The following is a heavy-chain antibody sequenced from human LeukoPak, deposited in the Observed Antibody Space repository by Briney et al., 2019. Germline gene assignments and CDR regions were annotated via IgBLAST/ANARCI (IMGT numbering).Heavy chain of an antibody. Sequence: AETLSLPCTLWVHCIYRCYWLGPRQPPGKGLVGVGYIYYSGSTNYSPSLKSRGTISVDTSKNQFSLKLSSLTAADTAVYYCASHDRSGYFDYWGQGTLVTVSS. V-gene: IGHV4-59*01. CDR3: ASHDRSGYFDY. CDR1: VHCIYRCY. J-gene: IGHJ4*02. D-gene: IGHD3-22*01. CDR2: IYYSGST.